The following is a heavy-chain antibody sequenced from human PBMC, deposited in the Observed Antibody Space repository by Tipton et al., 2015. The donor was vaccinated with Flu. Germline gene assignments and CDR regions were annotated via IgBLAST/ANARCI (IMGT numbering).Heavy chain of an antibody. J-gene: IGHJ4*02. V-gene: IGHV4-34*01. CDR1: GGSFSGYF. Sequence: KPSETLSLTCAVYGGSFSGYFWSWIRQPPGKGLEWIGEINHSGSTNYNPSLKSRVTISADTSKNQFSLKLSSVTAADTAMYYCARKVTNWNYIDYWGQGTLVTVSS. CDR3: ARKVTNWNYIDY. D-gene: IGHD1-1*01. CDR2: INHSGST.